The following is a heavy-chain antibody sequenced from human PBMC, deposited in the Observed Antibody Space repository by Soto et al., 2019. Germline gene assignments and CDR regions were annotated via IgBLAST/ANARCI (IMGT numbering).Heavy chain of an antibody. CDR3: ANMRMAVGGTAPYSYDVDV. J-gene: IGHJ6*02. Sequence: QVHLAQSGAEVKKPGSSVKVSCKASGGSFGSVAFNWVRQAPGQGLEWMGGIIPIFGAPRYAQRFQGRVTLSADKSTTTVFMELKSLRSDDTVVYYCANMRMAVGGTAPYSYDVDVWGQGTTVIVSS. CDR2: IIPIFGAP. CDR1: GGSFGSVA. D-gene: IGHD6-19*01. V-gene: IGHV1-69*06.